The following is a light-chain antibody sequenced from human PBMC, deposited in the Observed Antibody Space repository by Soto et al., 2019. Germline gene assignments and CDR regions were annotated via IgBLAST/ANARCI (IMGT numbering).Light chain of an antibody. CDR1: QSISSW. CDR2: DAS. Sequence: DIQMTQSPSTLSASVGDRVTITCRASQSISSWLAWYQQKPGKAPKLLIYDASSLESGVPSRFSGSGSGTEFTLPISSLQPDDFEPYYCQQYYSYPWTFGQGTKGEIK. J-gene: IGKJ1*01. CDR3: QQYYSYPWT. V-gene: IGKV1-5*01.